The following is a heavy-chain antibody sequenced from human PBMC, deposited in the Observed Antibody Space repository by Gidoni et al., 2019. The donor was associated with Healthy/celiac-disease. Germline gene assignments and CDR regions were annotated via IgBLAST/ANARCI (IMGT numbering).Heavy chain of an antibody. Sequence: QVQLVESGGGVVQPGRSLRFSCAASGFTFSSYAMHWVRQAPGKGLEWVAVISYDGSNKYYADSVKGRFTISRDNSKNTLYLQMNSLRAEDTAVYYCARGDGYTTGAEYFQHWGQGTLVTVSS. CDR1: GFTFSSYA. D-gene: IGHD5-12*01. V-gene: IGHV3-30-3*01. CDR2: ISYDGSNK. CDR3: ARGDGYTTGAEYFQH. J-gene: IGHJ1*01.